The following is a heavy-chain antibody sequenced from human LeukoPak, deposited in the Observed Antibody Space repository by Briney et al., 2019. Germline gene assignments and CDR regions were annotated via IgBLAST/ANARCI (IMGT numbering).Heavy chain of an antibody. D-gene: IGHD2-21*02. J-gene: IGHJ4*02. CDR2: IYSGGST. Sequence: GGSLRLSCAASGFTVSSNYMSWVRQAPGKGLEWVSVIYSGGSTYYADSVKGRFTISRDNSKNTLYLQMNSLRAGDTAVYYCARGGVYCGGDCYLDYWGQGTLVTVSS. CDR3: ARGGVYCGGDCYLDY. V-gene: IGHV3-53*01. CDR1: GFTVSSNY.